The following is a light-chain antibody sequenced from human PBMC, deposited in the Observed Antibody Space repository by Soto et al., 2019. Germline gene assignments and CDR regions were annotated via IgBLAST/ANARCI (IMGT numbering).Light chain of an antibody. CDR1: QSVTTY. J-gene: IGKJ4*01. Sequence: EIGLTQSPGTLSLSPGERATLSCRASQSVTTYLAWYQQKPGQAPRLLIQGASSRATGIPDRFSGSGSGTDFTLTISRLEPEDFAVYYCQQYLRSPLTFGGGTQVEIK. CDR2: GAS. V-gene: IGKV3-20*01. CDR3: QQYLRSPLT.